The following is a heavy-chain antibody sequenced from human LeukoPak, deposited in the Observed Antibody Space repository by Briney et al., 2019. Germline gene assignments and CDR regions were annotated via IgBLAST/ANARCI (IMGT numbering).Heavy chain of an antibody. V-gene: IGHV3-7*01. D-gene: IGHD2-15*01. J-gene: IGHJ4*02. Sequence: GGSLRLSCAASGFTLSTYWMSWVRQAPGKGLEWVANINQGGSGKYYVDSVKGRFTISRDNAKNSLDLQVNSLRVEDTAVYLCARGYCSGGSCYGGGFDYWGQGTLVTVSS. CDR3: ARGYCSGGSCYGGGFDY. CDR1: GFTLSTYW. CDR2: INQGGSGK.